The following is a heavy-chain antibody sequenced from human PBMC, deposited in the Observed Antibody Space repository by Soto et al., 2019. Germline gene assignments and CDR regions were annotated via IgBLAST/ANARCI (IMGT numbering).Heavy chain of an antibody. J-gene: IGHJ5*01. D-gene: IGHD6-13*01. CDR1: GFSLSTSGVG. CDR3: AHRLAATGLFDS. CDR2: IYWDHDK. Sequence: QITLKESGPTLVKPTQTLTLTCTFSGFSLSTSGVGVGWIRQPPGKALEWLALIYWDHDKRYSPTLKSKLTITKATSKSQLVLTTTNRDTAYPATYCRAHRLAATGLFDSWGQGTPVTVSS. V-gene: IGHV2-5*02.